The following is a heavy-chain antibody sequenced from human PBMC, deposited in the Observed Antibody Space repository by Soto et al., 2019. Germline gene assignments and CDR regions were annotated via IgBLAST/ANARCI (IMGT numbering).Heavy chain of an antibody. D-gene: IGHD2-21*01. CDR3: AKPALECREVVIAMPSGAYYFDY. CDR2: ISGSGGST. J-gene: IGHJ4*02. Sequence: GGSLRLSCAASGFTFSSYAMSWVRQAPGKGLEWVSAISGSGGSTYYADSVKGRFTISRDNSKNTLYLQMNSLRAEDTAVYYCAKPALECREVVIAMPSGAYYFDYWGQGTLVTVSS. V-gene: IGHV3-23*01. CDR1: GFTFSSYA.